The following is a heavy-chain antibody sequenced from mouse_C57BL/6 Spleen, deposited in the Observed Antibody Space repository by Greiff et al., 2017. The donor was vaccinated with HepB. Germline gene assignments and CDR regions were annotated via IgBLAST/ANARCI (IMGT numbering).Heavy chain of an antibody. CDR1: GYTFTSYW. Sequence: VQLQQPGAELVKPGASVKLSCKASGYTFTSYWMQWVKQRPGQGLEWIGEIDPSDSYTNYNQKFKGKATLTVDTSSSTAYMQLSSLTSEDSAVYYCARPDGYSFAYWGQGTLVTVSA. CDR3: ARPDGYSFAY. V-gene: IGHV1-50*01. D-gene: IGHD2-3*01. J-gene: IGHJ3*01. CDR2: IDPSDSYT.